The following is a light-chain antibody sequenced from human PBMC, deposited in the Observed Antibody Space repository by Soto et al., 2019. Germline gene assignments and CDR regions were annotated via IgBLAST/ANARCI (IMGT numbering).Light chain of an antibody. CDR2: EVS. CDR1: SRDVGGYNY. V-gene: IGLV2-14*01. Sequence: QSVLTQPASVSGSPGQSITISCTGTSRDVGGYNYVSWYQQHPGKAPKLMIYEVSNRPSGVSNRFSGSKSGNTASLTISGLQAEDEADYYCSSYTSSSTLWVFGGGTKLTVL. CDR3: SSYTSSSTLWV. J-gene: IGLJ3*02.